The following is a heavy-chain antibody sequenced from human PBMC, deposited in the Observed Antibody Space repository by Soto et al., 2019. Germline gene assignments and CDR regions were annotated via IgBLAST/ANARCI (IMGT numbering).Heavy chain of an antibody. CDR1: GGSISSYY. CDR2: IYYSGST. J-gene: IGHJ6*03. V-gene: IGHV4-59*01. CDR3: ARAVPMVRGVIGYYCYYMDV. D-gene: IGHD3-10*01. Sequence: QVQLQESGPGLVKPSETLSLTCTVSGGSISSYYWSWIRQPPGKGLEWIGYIYYSGSTNYNPSLKRRVCIAVDTSKKQFSLKLSSVTAADTAVYYCARAVPMVRGVIGYYCYYMDVWGKGTTVTVSS.